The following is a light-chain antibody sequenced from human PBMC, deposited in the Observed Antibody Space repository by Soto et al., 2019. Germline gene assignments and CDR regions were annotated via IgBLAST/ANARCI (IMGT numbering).Light chain of an antibody. CDR2: GAS. V-gene: IGKV3-20*01. Sequence: EVVLTQAPGTLSLSPGERATLSCRASQIISSSYLAWYQQKPGQAPRLLIHGASSRATGIPDRFSGRGSGTDFTLTISRLEPEDFAVYYCQHYGSSPYTFGQGTNLEIK. CDR1: QIISSSY. J-gene: IGKJ2*01. CDR3: QHYGSSPYT.